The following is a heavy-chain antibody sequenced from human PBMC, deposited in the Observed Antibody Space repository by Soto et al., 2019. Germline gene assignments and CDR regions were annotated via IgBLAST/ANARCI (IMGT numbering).Heavy chain of an antibody. CDR2: IKSQIDGGTT. CDR3: ATGRGY. Sequence: EVQLVESGGGLVKPGGSLTLSCAASGFTFSHAWMNWVRQAPGKGLEWVGRIKSQIDGGTTDYAAPVKGRFTISRDDSKSTLDLLVNSLKAEDTALYYCATGRGYWGQGTLVTVSS. D-gene: IGHD3-10*01. V-gene: IGHV3-15*07. J-gene: IGHJ1*01. CDR1: GFTFSHAW.